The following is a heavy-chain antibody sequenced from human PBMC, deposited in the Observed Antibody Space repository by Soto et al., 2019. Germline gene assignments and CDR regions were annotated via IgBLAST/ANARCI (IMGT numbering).Heavy chain of an antibody. J-gene: IGHJ4*02. CDR1: GGTFSSYA. D-gene: IGHD6-6*01. Sequence: QVQLVQSGAEVKKPGSSVKVSCKASGGTFSSYAISWVRQAPGQGLEWMGGIIPIFGTANYAQKFQGSVAITADESTSTVYMELSSLRSEDTAVYYCATYSSSSGFDYWGQGTLVTVSS. V-gene: IGHV1-69*01. CDR3: ATYSSSSGFDY. CDR2: IIPIFGTA.